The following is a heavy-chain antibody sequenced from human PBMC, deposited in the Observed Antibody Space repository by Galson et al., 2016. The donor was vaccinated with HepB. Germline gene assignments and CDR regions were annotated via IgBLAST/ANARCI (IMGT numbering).Heavy chain of an antibody. J-gene: IGHJ5*02. Sequence: SVKVSCKASGYTFTSYSLHWVRQAPGQRPEWIGWIDLANGNTKYVPKLGGRITVTRDTSAKTAYVELRRLRSGDTALYFCARDQEKHGWRSFFDPWGQGTLLAVSS. V-gene: IGHV1-3*01. D-gene: IGHD3-16*01. CDR2: IDLANGNT. CDR1: GYTFTSYS. CDR3: ARDQEKHGWRSFFDP.